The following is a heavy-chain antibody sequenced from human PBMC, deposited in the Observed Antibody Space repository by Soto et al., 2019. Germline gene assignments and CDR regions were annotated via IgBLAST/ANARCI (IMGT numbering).Heavy chain of an antibody. CDR2: INHSGST. CDR1: GGSFSGYY. D-gene: IGHD4-17*01. CDR3: ARGWGTVWRSNWFDP. V-gene: IGHV4-34*01. J-gene: IGHJ5*02. Sequence: QVQLQQWGAGLLKPSETLSLTCAVYGGSFSGYYWSWIRQPPGKGLEWIGEINHSGSTNYNPSLKSRVTISVDTSKNQFSRKLSSVTAADTAVYYCARGWGTVWRSNWFDPWGQGTLVTVSS.